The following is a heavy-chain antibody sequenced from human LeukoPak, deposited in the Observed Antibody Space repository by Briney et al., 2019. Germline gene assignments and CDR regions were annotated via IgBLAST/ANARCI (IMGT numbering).Heavy chain of an antibody. Sequence: SETLSLTCAVYGGSFSGYYWSWIRQPPGKGLEWIGEINHSGSTNYNPSLKSRVTISVATSKNQFSLKLSSVTAADTAVYYCARAVQLERPPPLIGYYYMDVWGKGTTVTVSS. D-gene: IGHD1-1*01. CDR2: INHSGST. J-gene: IGHJ6*03. V-gene: IGHV4-34*01. CDR3: ARAVQLERPPPLIGYYYMDV. CDR1: GGSFSGYY.